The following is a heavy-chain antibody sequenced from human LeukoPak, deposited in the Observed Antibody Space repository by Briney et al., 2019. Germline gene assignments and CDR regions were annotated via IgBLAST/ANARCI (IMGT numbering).Heavy chain of an antibody. J-gene: IGHJ6*02. D-gene: IGHD6-13*01. CDR3: ARISRTGIAAAGSRPGYYYYGMDV. Sequence: SEILSLTCTVSGGSISSYYWSWIRQPAGKGLEWIGRIYTSGSTNYNPSLKSRVTMSVDTSKNQFSLKLSSVTAADTAVYYCARISRTGIAAAGSRPGYYYYGMDVWGQGTTVTVSS. V-gene: IGHV4-4*07. CDR2: IYTSGST. CDR1: GGSISSYY.